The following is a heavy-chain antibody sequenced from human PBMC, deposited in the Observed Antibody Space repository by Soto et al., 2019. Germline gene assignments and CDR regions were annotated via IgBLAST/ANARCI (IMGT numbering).Heavy chain of an antibody. CDR1: GGSMSSTTYY. J-gene: IGHJ4*01. CDR3: TRRKTVFGVDPGLDY. V-gene: IGHV4-39*01. CDR2: LYSSGST. D-gene: IGHD3-3*01. Sequence: SKTLSLTCTVSGGSMSSTTYYWTWIRQPPGKGLDWIGSLYSSGSTYYNPSLRSRVTISVDTSKNQFSLRLNSVTAADTAVYYCTRRKTVFGVDPGLDYWGHGAPVTVSS.